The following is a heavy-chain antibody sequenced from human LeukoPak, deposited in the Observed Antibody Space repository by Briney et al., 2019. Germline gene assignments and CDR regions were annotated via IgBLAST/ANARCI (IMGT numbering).Heavy chain of an antibody. CDR1: GGSISSYY. D-gene: IGHD3-16*01. CDR3: ARHSHRYYDYVWGSYTSPRFDP. Sequence: SETLSLTCTVSGGSISSYYWGWIRQPPGKGLEWIGSIYYSGSTYYNPSLKSRVTISVDTSKNQFSLKLSSVTAADTAVYYCARHSHRYYDYVWGSYTSPRFDPWGQGTLVTVSS. CDR2: IYYSGST. J-gene: IGHJ5*02. V-gene: IGHV4-39*01.